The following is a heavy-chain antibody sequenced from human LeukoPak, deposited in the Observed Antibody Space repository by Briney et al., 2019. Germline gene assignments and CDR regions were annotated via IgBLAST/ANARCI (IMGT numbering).Heavy chain of an antibody. CDR2: INPSGGST. J-gene: IGHJ4*02. V-gene: IGHV1-46*01. D-gene: IGHD1-26*01. CDR3: ARDSSGSYDLDY. Sequence: GVSVKVSCKASGYTLTSYFIHWVRQAPGQGLEWMGIINPSGGSTSYAQKFQGRVTMTRDTSTSTAYMELSRLRSEDTAVYYCARDSSGSYDLDYWGQGTLVTVSS. CDR1: GYTLTSYF.